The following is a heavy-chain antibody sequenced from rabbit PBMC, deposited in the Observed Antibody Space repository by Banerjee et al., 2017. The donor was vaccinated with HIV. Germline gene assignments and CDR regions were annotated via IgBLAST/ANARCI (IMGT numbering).Heavy chain of an antibody. D-gene: IGHD6-1*01. Sequence: QSLEESGGDLVKPGASLTLTCEASGIDFSSYHYICWVRQAPGKGLEWIACIYTGSSGSTYYASWAKGRFTISKASATTVTLQMPSLTAADTATYFCAREKDDAGYAGYGYARFNLWGPGTLVTVS. V-gene: IGHV1S40*01. CDR1: GIDFSSYHY. J-gene: IGHJ4*01. CDR2: IYTGSSGST. CDR3: AREKDDAGYAGYGYARFNL.